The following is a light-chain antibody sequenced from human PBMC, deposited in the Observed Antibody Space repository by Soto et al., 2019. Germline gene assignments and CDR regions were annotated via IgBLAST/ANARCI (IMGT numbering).Light chain of an antibody. CDR2: SNN. CDR3: NSCTSANTYV. CDR1: SSNIGSNY. J-gene: IGLJ1*01. V-gene: IGLV1-47*02. Sequence: QSVLTQPPSASGTPGQRVTISCSGSSSNIGSNYVYWYQQLPGTAPKLLIYSNNQRPSGVPDRFSGSKSGNTASLTISGLQAEDEADYYCNSCTSANTYVFGTGTKVTVL.